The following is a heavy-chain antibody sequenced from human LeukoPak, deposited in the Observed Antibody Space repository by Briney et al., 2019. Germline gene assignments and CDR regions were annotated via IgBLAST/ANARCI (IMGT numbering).Heavy chain of an antibody. CDR2: IYSGGST. Sequence: AGSLRLTCAASGFTISSNYLSWVRQAPGKGLEWISVIYSGGSTYYEDSVKGRFTISSDTSKNTLYLEKNRVRAEDAAVYYCARDCGGVVLGVIGRKRYGMYVWGKGTAVSVFS. V-gene: IGHV3-53*01. D-gene: IGHD3-10*01. J-gene: IGHJ6*04. CDR3: ARDCGGVVLGVIGRKRYGMYV. CDR1: GFTISSNY.